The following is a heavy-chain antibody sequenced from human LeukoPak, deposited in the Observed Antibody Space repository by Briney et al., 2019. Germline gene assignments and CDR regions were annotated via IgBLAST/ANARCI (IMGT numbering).Heavy chain of an antibody. CDR2: IRYDGSNK. Sequence: GGSLRLSCAASGFTFSSYGMHWVRQAPGKGLEWVAFIRYDGSNKYYADSVKGRFTISRDNSKNTLYLQMNSLRAEDTAVYYCATNYDILTGYLSDAFDIWGQGTMATVSS. CDR3: ATNYDILTGYLSDAFDI. V-gene: IGHV3-30*02. J-gene: IGHJ3*02. CDR1: GFTFSSYG. D-gene: IGHD3-9*01.